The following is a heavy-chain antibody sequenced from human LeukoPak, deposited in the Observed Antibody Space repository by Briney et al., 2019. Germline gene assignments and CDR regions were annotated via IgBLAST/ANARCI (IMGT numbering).Heavy chain of an antibody. CDR1: GFTVSSNY. J-gene: IGHJ3*02. V-gene: IGHV3-53*05. CDR3: ESGSPMLLWFGEFYDAFDI. CDR2: TYSGGST. D-gene: IGHD3-10*01. Sequence: GGSLRLSCAASGFTVSSNYMRWVRQAAGKGLEWISVTYSGGSTYYADSVKGRFTISRDNSKNTLYLQMNRLRAEDTAVYYCESGSPMLLWFGEFYDAFDIWGQGTMVTVSS.